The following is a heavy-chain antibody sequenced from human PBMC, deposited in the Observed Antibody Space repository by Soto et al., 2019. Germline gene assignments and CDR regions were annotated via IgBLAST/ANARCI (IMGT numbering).Heavy chain of an antibody. CDR1: GGTFSRYS. J-gene: IGHJ3*02. V-gene: IGHV1-69*06. Sequence: SVKVSCNASGGTFSRYSISWVRQAPVQGLEWMGGIIPIFGTANYAQKFQGRVTITADKSTSTAYMELSSLRSEDTAVYYCAREPPYSYGNLYAFDIWGQGTMVTVSS. CDR2: IIPIFGTA. CDR3: AREPPYSYGNLYAFDI. D-gene: IGHD5-18*01.